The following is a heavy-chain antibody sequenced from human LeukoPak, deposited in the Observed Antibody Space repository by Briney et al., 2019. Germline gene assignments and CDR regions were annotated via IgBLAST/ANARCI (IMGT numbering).Heavy chain of an antibody. CDR1: GYTFTGYY. V-gene: IGHV1-2*02. CDR3: AKDHSSYGYGVLYYFDY. CDR2: INPNSGGT. J-gene: IGHJ4*02. Sequence: ASVKVSCKASGYTFTGYYMHWVRQAPGQGLEWMGWINPNSGGTNYAQKFQGRVTMTRDTSISTAYMELSRLRSDDTAVYYCAKDHSSYGYGVLYYFDYWGQGTLVTVSS. D-gene: IGHD5-18*01.